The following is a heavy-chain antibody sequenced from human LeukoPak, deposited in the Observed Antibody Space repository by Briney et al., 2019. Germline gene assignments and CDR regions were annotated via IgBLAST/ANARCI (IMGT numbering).Heavy chain of an antibody. V-gene: IGHV3-21*01. J-gene: IGHJ6*02. CDR3: ARDYSSGIFYGMDV. CDR1: GFPFNDSI. Sequence: PGGSLILSCAASGFPFNDSILNRVRQAPGKELEWVSSITGSSTYIYYSDSVRGRFTISRDNAKNSLYLQMNSLRAEDTAVYYCARDYSSGIFYGMDVWGPGTTVTVSS. D-gene: IGHD3-10*01. CDR2: ITGSSTYI.